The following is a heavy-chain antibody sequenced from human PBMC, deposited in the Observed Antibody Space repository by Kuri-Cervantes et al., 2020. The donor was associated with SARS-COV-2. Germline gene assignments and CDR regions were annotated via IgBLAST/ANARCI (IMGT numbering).Heavy chain of an antibody. Sequence: SETLSLTCAISGDSVSSNSDAWNWIRQSPSRGLEWLGRTYYRSKWYTDYAVYVKSRITINPDTSKNQFSLELSSLTAAGTAVYYCARTKYSGPFDYWGQGTMVTVSS. D-gene: IGHD3-10*01. J-gene: IGHJ4*01. V-gene: IGHV6-1*01. CDR3: ARTKYSGPFDY. CDR2: TYYRSKWYT. CDR1: GDSVSSNSDA.